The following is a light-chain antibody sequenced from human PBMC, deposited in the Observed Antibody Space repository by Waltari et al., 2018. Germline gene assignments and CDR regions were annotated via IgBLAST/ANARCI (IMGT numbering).Light chain of an antibody. V-gene: IGKV1-12*01. Sequence: DIQMTQSPTSVSASVGDRVTITCRPSHDLSIWVAWYQQQPGKAPKLLIYDASTLQPGVPSRFSGRGSGTDFTLTISSLQPDDFATYYCQQANTFPLTFGGGSKVEMK. CDR3: QQANTFPLT. CDR2: DAS. J-gene: IGKJ4*01. CDR1: HDLSIW.